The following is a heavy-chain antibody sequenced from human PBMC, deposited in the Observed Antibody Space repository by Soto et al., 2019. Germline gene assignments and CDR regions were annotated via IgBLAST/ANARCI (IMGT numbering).Heavy chain of an antibody. D-gene: IGHD3-3*01. CDR1: GYPVTAYY. V-gene: IGHV1-2*02. J-gene: IGHJ3*02. CDR2: INPATGAA. CDR3: ARGGGVGVAGSAAFDM. Sequence: QLHLVQSGAVVKKPGASVTVSCSASGYPVTAYYMHWVRQAPGRGLEWMGGINPATGAAKYTQTFPGRVTMTRDTSTNTVFMELSGLTSEDTAVFYCARGGGVGVAGSAAFDMWGQGTLVTVSS.